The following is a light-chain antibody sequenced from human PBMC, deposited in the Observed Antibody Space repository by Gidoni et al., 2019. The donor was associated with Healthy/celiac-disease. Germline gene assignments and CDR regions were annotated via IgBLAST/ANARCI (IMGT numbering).Light chain of an antibody. CDR3: SSYTSSSTLV. Sequence: QSALTQTASVSGSPGQSITISCTGTSSDVGCYNYVSWYQQHPGKAPKLMIYDVSNRPSGVSNRFSGSKSGNTASLTISGLQAEDEADYYCSSYTSSSTLVFGGGTKLTVL. J-gene: IGLJ2*01. CDR1: SSDVGCYNY. CDR2: DVS. V-gene: IGLV2-14*01.